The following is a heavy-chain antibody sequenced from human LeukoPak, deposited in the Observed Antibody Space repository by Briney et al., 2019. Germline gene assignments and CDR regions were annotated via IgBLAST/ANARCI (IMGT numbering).Heavy chain of an antibody. V-gene: IGHV3-48*04. J-gene: IGHJ3*02. CDR1: GLTISSYS. CDR2: ISSSGSTI. D-gene: IGHD2-2*01. Sequence: AGGSLRLSCAASGLTISSYSMNWVRQAPGKGLQWVSYISSSGSTIYYADSVKGRFTISRDNAKNSLYLQMNSLRAEDTAVYYCARVRDIVVPDAFDIWGQGTMVTVSS. CDR3: ARVRDIVVPDAFDI.